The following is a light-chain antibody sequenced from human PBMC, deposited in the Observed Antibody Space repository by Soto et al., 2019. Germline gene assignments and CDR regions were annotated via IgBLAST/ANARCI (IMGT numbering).Light chain of an antibody. J-gene: IGKJ4*01. V-gene: IGKV1-17*01. CDR1: QGIGNA. Sequence: DIQMTQSPSTLSASVGDRVTISCRASQGIGNALGWYQQKPGTAPKLLIYHASTLESGVPSRFSGSGSGTEFSLTISSLQSEDLAVYYCQQYNHWPLTFGGGTKVDIK. CDR3: QQYNHWPLT. CDR2: HAS.